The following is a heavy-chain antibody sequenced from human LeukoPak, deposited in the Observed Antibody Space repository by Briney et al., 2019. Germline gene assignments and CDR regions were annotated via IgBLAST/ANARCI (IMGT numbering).Heavy chain of an antibody. V-gene: IGHV3-23*01. Sequence: GGSLRLSCAASGFTFSSYWMSWVRQAPGKGLEWVSGISGSGGSTHYADSVKGRFTISRDNSKNTLYLQMNSLRAEDTAVYYCARSLGLMVYAFYYFDFWGQGTLVTVSS. CDR1: GFTFSSYW. J-gene: IGHJ4*02. D-gene: IGHD2-8*01. CDR3: ARSLGLMVYAFYYFDF. CDR2: ISGSGGST.